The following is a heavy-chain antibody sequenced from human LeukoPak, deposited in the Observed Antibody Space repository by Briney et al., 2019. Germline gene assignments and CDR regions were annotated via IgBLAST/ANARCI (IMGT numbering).Heavy chain of an antibody. CDR2: INPNSGGT. CDR1: GYTFTGYY. Sequence: ASVKVSCKASGYTFTGYYMHWVRQAPGQGLEWMGWINPNSGGTNYAQKFQGRVTMTRDTSISTAYMELSRLTSDDTAVYYCARDNSVGETAWWFDPWGQGTLVTVSS. CDR3: ARDNSVGETAWWFDP. D-gene: IGHD1-26*01. J-gene: IGHJ5*02. V-gene: IGHV1-2*02.